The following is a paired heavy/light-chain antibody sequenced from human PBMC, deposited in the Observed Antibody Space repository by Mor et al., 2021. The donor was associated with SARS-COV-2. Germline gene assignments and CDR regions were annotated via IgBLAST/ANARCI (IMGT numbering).Heavy chain of an antibody. CDR2: INPHNGAT. V-gene: IGHV1-2*02. Sequence: QVQLVQSGAEAKKPGASVKVSCKASGYTFSDYYFHWVRQAPGQGFEWMGWINPHNGATNYAQKFQGRVTMTRDKSISTAYMEMTSLTSDDSAVYYCAKDEGSSSSLDYWGQGTLVTVSS. CDR3: AKDEGSSSSLDY. CDR1: GYTFSDYY. D-gene: IGHD6-13*01. J-gene: IGHJ4*02.
Light chain of an antibody. J-gene: IGLJ3*02. CDR3: QSQDSSLSDKV. CDR2: GNN. CDR1: NFGAGFH. V-gene: IGLV1-40*01. Sequence: QSVLTQPPSVSGAPGQRVTISCIGSNFGAGFHVHWYQQFPGKAPKLLIYGNNIRPSGVPDRFSGSKSGTSASLAITGLRAEDEADYYCQSQDSSLSDKVFGGGTKLTVL.